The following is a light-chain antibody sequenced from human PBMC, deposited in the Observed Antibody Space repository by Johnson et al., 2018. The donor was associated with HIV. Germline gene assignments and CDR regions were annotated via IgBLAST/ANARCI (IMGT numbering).Light chain of an antibody. V-gene: IGLV1-51*01. J-gene: IGLJ1*01. CDR1: SSNIGNSY. CDR2: DNN. CDR3: GTLDSSLSCFYV. Sequence: QSLLTQPPSVSAAPGQKVTISCSGSSSNIGNSYVSWYQQLPGTAPKLLIYDNNKRPSGIPDRFSGSKSGTSATLGITGLQTGDEADYYCGTLDSSLSCFYVFGTGTKVAVL.